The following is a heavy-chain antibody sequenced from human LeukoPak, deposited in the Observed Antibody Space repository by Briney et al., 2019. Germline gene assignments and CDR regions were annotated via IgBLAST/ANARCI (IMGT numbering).Heavy chain of an antibody. D-gene: IGHD1-26*01. CDR3: ARHDSGSYYGGDY. CDR1: GYSFTSYW. Sequence: GESLKISCKGSGYSFTSYWIGWVRQMPGKGLEWMGIIYPGDSDTRYSPSFQGQVTISVDKSINTACLQWSSLKASDTAMYFCARHDSGSYYGGDYWGQGTLVTVSS. J-gene: IGHJ4*02. CDR2: IYPGDSDT. V-gene: IGHV5-51*01.